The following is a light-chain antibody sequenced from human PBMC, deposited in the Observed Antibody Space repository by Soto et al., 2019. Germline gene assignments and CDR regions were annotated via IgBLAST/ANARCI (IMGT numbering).Light chain of an antibody. CDR2: KAS. V-gene: IGKV1-5*03. J-gene: IGKJ1*01. CDR1: QSISSW. Sequence: DIQMTQSPSTLSASVGDRVTITCRASQSISSWLAWYPHKPGKAPKLLIYKASSLESRVPSRFSGSGSGTEFTLTISSLQPDDFATYYCQQYNSYPWTFGQGTKVEIK. CDR3: QQYNSYPWT.